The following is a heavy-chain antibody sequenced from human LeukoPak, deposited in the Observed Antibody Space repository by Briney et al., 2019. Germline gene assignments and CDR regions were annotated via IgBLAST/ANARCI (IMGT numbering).Heavy chain of an antibody. CDR3: AREAEGYSSSWYLGNWFDP. D-gene: IGHD6-13*01. CDR2: IKQDGSEK. J-gene: IGHJ5*02. V-gene: IGHV3-7*01. Sequence: PGGSLRLSCAASGFTFSSYWMSWVRQAPGKGLEWVANIKQDGSEKYYVDSVKGRFTISRDNAKNSLYLQMNSLRAEDTAVYYCAREAEGYSSSWYLGNWFDPWGQGTLVTVSS. CDR1: GFTFSSYW.